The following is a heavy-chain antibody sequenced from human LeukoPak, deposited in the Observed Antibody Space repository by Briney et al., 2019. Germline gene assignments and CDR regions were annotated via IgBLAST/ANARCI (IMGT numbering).Heavy chain of an antibody. CDR2: INHSGGST. D-gene: IGHD3-10*01. V-gene: IGHV1-46*01. Sequence: ASVKVSCKASGYTFTSYYMHWVRQAPGQGLEWMGIINHSGGSTSYAQKFQGRVTMTRDTSTSTVYMELSSLRFEDTAVYYCARDRGYYGSASHFDYWGQGTLVTVSS. CDR1: GYTFTSYY. J-gene: IGHJ4*02. CDR3: ARDRGYYGSASHFDY.